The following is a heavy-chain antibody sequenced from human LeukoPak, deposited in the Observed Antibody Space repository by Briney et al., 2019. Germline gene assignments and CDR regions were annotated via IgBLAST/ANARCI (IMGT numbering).Heavy chain of an antibody. Sequence: VSVKVSCKTSGYTFSDYYVHWVRQAPGQGFERMGWINPDSGATNYAQKFQGRVTMTRDTSISTAYMELSRLRSDDTAVYYCARDFTGGYFDYWGQGTLVTVSS. CDR1: GYTFSDYY. CDR2: INPDSGAT. V-gene: IGHV1-2*02. CDR3: ARDFTGGYFDY. J-gene: IGHJ4*02. D-gene: IGHD2-8*02.